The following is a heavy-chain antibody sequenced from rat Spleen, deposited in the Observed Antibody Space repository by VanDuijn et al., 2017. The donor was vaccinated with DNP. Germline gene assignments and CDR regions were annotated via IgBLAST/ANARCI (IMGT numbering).Heavy chain of an antibody. V-gene: IGHV5-31*01. CDR3: TKDATVAPFDY. D-gene: IGHD1-1*01. J-gene: IGHJ2*01. CDR1: GFIFSNYW. CDR2: IDPDGSNT. Sequence: EVQLVESGGGPVQPGRSLKLSCVASGFIFSNYWMTWIRQAPGKGLEWVASIDPDGSNTFYPDTVKGRFVISRDNAKSTLYLQVNSLRSEDTATYYCTKDATVAPFDYWGQGVMVTVSS.